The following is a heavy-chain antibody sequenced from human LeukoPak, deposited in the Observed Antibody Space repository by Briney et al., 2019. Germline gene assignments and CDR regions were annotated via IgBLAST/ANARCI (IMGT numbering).Heavy chain of an antibody. J-gene: IGHJ4*02. CDR3: ARGVGYCSGGNCYGVGSSDY. D-gene: IGHD2-15*01. CDR1: GGTFSSYA. CDR2: IIPIFGTA. V-gene: IGHV1-69*05. Sequence: SVKVSCKASGGTFSSYAISWVRQAPGQGLEWMGGIIPIFGTANYAQKFQGRVTMTRDTSISTVYMELSSLRSEDTAVYYCARGVGYCSGGNCYGVGSSDYWGQGTLVTVSS.